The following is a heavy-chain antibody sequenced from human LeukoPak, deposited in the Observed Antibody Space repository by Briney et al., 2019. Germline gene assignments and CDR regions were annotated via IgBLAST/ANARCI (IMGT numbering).Heavy chain of an antibody. V-gene: IGHV3-48*01. CDR1: GFPFSNYN. Sequence: GGSLSLSCAASGFPFSNYNMNWVRQAPGKGLEGVSYISSSSTTIHYADSGRGRFTISRDNARNSLYLQMNSLRAEDTAVYYCARDFLEDVYWGQGTLVTVSS. CDR3: ARDFLEDVY. D-gene: IGHD3-3*01. J-gene: IGHJ4*02. CDR2: ISSSSTTI.